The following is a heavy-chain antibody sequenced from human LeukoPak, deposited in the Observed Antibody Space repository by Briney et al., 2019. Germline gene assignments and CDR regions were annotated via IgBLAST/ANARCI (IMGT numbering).Heavy chain of an antibody. CDR1: GGSISSGSYY. CDR3: ARESDYYDSSGPDY. V-gene: IGHV4-61*02. Sequence: SETLSLTCTVSGGSISSGSYYWSWIRQPAGKGLEWIGRINTSGSTNYNPSLKSRVTISVDTSKNQFSLKLSSVTAADTAVYYCARESDYYDSSGPDYWGQGTLVTVSS. D-gene: IGHD3-22*01. CDR2: INTSGST. J-gene: IGHJ4*02.